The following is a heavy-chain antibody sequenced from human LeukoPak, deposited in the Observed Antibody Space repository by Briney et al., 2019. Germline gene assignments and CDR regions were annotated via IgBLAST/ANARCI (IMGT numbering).Heavy chain of an antibody. D-gene: IGHD6-13*01. CDR1: GGSISSGGYY. CDR2: IYHSGST. CDR3: ARDSYSSTWSPSYYFDY. V-gene: IGHV4-30-2*01. Sequence: SETLSLTCTVYGGSISSGGYYWSWIRQPPGKGLEWFGYIYHSGSTYYNPSLKSRVTISVDRSKNQFSLKLSSVTAADTAVYYCARDSYSSTWSPSYYFDYWGQGTLVTVSS. J-gene: IGHJ4*02.